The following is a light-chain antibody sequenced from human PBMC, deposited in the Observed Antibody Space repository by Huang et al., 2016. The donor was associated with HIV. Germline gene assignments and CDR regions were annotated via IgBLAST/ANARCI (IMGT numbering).Light chain of an antibody. CDR1: QSVLDSYNIKNY. CDR2: PAS. Sequence: DILMTQAPESLAVSLGERAASHCRSSQSVLDSYNIKNYLAWYQQKPGQPPRLLIYPASTRASGVPGLFLGTGAGTDFTLTISSLQAEDMAVYFCQQYYDTPLTFGHGTKVDIK. J-gene: IGKJ3*01. CDR3: QQYYDTPLT. V-gene: IGKV4-1*01.